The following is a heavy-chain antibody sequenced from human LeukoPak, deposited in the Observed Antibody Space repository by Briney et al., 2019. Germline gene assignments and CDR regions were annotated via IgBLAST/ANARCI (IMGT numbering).Heavy chain of an antibody. J-gene: IGHJ6*03. CDR2: IYYSGSP. D-gene: IGHD3-10*01. Sequence: PSETLSLTRTVSGGSISSSYWSWIRQPPGKGLEWIGYIYYSGSPNYNPSLKSRVTISVDTSKNQFSLKLTSVTAADTAVYYCARVNPLRPFSYYGSGSYYNPMDYYYYYMDVWGKGTTVTISS. V-gene: IGHV4-59*01. CDR3: ARVNPLRPFSYYGSGSYYNPMDYYYYYMDV. CDR1: GGSISSSY.